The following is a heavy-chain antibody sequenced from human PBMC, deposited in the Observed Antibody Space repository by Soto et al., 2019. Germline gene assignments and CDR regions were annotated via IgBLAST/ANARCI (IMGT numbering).Heavy chain of an antibody. CDR3: ARESRAGSGSHYPYGMDV. Sequence: QVQLQQWGAGLLKPSETLSLTCAVYGGSFSGYYWSWIRQPPGKGLEWIGEINHSGSTNYNPSLKSRVTISVDTSKNQFSLKLSSVTAADTAVYYCARESRAGSGSHYPYGMDVWGQGTTVTVSS. V-gene: IGHV4-34*01. D-gene: IGHD3-10*01. CDR1: GGSFSGYY. J-gene: IGHJ6*02. CDR2: INHSGST.